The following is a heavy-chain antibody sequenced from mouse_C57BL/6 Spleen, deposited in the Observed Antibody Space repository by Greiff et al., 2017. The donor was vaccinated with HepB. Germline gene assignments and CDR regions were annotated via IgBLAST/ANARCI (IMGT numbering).Heavy chain of an antibody. Sequence: SGAELVRPGTSVKMSCKASGYTFTNYWIGWAKQRPGHGLEWIGDIYPGGGYTNYNEKFKGKATLTADKSSSTAYMQFSSLTSEDSAIYYCAREDYDGGYAMDYWGQGTSVTVSS. CDR2: IYPGGGYT. CDR3: AREDYDGGYAMDY. D-gene: IGHD2-4*01. J-gene: IGHJ4*01. CDR1: GYTFTNYW. V-gene: IGHV1-63*01.